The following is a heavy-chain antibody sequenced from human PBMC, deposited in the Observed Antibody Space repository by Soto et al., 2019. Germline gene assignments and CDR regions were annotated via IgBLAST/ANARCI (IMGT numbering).Heavy chain of an antibody. Sequence: QVQLVQSGAEVKKPGASVKVSCKASGYTFTSSDFNWVRRATGQGLEWMGWVTPNSGNTGYAQKFQGRVTMTRNTSTNTAYMELSNLRSEDTAVYYCARGRGLMGTIYFDYWGQGTLVTVSS. CDR1: GYTFTSSD. D-gene: IGHD1-1*01. CDR3: ARGRGLMGTIYFDY. CDR2: VTPNSGNT. J-gene: IGHJ4*02. V-gene: IGHV1-8*01.